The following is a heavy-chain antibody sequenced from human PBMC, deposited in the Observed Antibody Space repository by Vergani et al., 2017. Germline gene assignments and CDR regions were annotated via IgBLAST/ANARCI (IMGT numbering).Heavy chain of an antibody. CDR3: ARVMYRDEASTGYRLEGMDI. D-gene: IGHD3-9*01. J-gene: IGHJ6*02. V-gene: IGHV4-59*13. Sequence: QVQLEASGPGLVKPPETLSLTCTVSGGSFNTYYWSWIRQSPGKGLEWIGYIYSTGSTNYNPSLNSRVTMSVDTSKNQFSLKLRSVTAADTAVYFCARVMYRDEASTGYRLEGMDILGQGTTVTISS. CDR2: IYSTGST. CDR1: GGSFNTYY.